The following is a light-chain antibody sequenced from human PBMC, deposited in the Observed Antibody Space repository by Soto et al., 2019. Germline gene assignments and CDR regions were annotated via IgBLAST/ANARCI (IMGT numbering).Light chain of an antibody. CDR1: QSITNY. CDR2: AAS. CDR3: QQSDSYPYT. J-gene: IGKJ2*01. Sequence: DIQMTQFPSSLSVSVGDRVTITCRASQSITNYLKWYQQKPGTAPNLLVYAASSLQSGVPSRFSGNGSETDFTRTISSLQPEDFATYYCQQSDSYPYTGGQGTKMEIK. V-gene: IGKV1-39*01.